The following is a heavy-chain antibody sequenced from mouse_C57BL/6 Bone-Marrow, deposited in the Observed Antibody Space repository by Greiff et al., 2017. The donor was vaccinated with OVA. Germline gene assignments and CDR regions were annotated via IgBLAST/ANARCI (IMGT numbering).Heavy chain of an antibody. D-gene: IGHD1-2*01. Sequence: VHVKQSGAELVKPGASVKLSCTASGFNIKDYYMHWVKQRTEQGLEWIGRIDPEDGETKYAPKFQGKATITADTSSNTAYLQLSSLTSEDTAVYYCATLTTAHAMDYWGQGTSVTVSS. CDR2: IDPEDGET. V-gene: IGHV14-2*01. CDR1: GFNIKDYY. CDR3: ATLTTAHAMDY. J-gene: IGHJ4*01.